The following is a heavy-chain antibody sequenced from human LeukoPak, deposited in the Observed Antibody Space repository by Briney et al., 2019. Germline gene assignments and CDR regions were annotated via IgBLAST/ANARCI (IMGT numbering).Heavy chain of an antibody. D-gene: IGHD3-16*02. J-gene: IGHJ5*02. CDR3: ARDFIDYDYVWGSYRENWFDP. CDR2: INPNSGGT. Sequence: ASVKVSSKASGYTFTVYYMHWVRQAPGQGLEWMGRINPNSGGTNYAQKFQGRVTMTRDTSISTAYMELSRLRSDDTAVYYCARDFIDYDYVWGSYRENWFDPWGQGTLVTVSS. CDR1: GYTFTVYY. V-gene: IGHV1-2*06.